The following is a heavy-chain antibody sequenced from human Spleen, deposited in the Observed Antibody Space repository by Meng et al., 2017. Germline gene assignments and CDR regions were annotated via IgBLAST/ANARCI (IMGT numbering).Heavy chain of an antibody. CDR3: AKRSSGSYSGYDY. CDR2: VSFDGSNQ. Sequence: GGSLRLSCAASGFTFNSYAMHWVRQAPGKGLEWVAVVSFDGSNQYYADSVKGRFTISRDNSKNTIFLQMNNLRPEDTAVYYCAKRSSGSYSGYDYWGQGTLVTVSS. J-gene: IGHJ4*02. D-gene: IGHD1-26*01. V-gene: IGHV3-30*01. CDR1: GFTFNSYA.